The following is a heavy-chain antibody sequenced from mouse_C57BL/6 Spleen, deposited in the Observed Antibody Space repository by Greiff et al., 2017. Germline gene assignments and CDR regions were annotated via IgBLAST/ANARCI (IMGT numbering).Heavy chain of an antibody. V-gene: IGHV5-4*01. D-gene: IGHD2-4*01. CDR3: ARERGDYDGFDY. J-gene: IGHJ2*01. CDR1: GFTFSSYA. Sequence: EVKLVESGGGLVKPGGSLKLSCAASGFTFSSYAMSWVRQTPEKRLEWVATISDGGSYTYYPDNVKGRFTISRDNAKNNLYLQMSHLKSEDTAMYYCARERGDYDGFDYWGQGTTLTVSS. CDR2: ISDGGSYT.